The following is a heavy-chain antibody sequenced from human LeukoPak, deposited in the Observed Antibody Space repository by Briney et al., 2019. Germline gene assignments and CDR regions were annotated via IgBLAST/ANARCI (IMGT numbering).Heavy chain of an antibody. Sequence: GGSLRLSCAASGFTFSSYSMNWVRQAPGKGLEWVSYISSSSTIYYADSVKGRFTISRDNAKNSLYLQMNSLKAEDTAVYYCARPRGYSYGAFDYWGQGTLVTVSS. J-gene: IGHJ4*02. CDR1: GFTFSSYS. D-gene: IGHD5-18*01. V-gene: IGHV3-48*01. CDR3: ARPRGYSYGAFDY. CDR2: ISSSSTI.